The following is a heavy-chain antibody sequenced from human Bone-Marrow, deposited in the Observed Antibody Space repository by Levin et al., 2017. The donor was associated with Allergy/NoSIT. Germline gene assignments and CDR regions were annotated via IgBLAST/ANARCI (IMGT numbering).Heavy chain of an antibody. CDR2: ISGSGGST. J-gene: IGHJ4*02. CDR3: AKVPGGDFWSGFFDY. Sequence: GESLKISCAASGFTFSSYAMSWVRQAPGKGLEWVSAISGSGGSTYYADSVKGRFTISRDNSKNTLYLQMNSLRAEDTAVYYCAKVPGGDFWSGFFDYWGQGTLVTVSS. CDR1: GFTFSSYA. V-gene: IGHV3-23*01. D-gene: IGHD3-3*01.